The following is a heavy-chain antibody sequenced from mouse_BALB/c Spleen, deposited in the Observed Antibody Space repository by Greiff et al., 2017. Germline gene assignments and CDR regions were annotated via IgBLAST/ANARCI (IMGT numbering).Heavy chain of an antibody. CDR1: GFTFSDYY. Sequence: EVKLMESGGGLVKPGGSLKLSCAASGFTFSDYYMYWVRQTPEKRLEWVATISDGGSYTYYPDSVKGRFTISRDNAKNNLYLQMSSLKSEDTAMYYCARGDYDYDERGYYYAMDYWGQGTSVTVSS. J-gene: IGHJ4*01. CDR2: ISDGGSYT. D-gene: IGHD2-4*01. CDR3: ARGDYDYDERGYYYAMDY. V-gene: IGHV5-4*02.